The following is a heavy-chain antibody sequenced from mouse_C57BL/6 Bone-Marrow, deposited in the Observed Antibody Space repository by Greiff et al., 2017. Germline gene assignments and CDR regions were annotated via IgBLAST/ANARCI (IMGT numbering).Heavy chain of an antibody. Sequence: VHVKQSGGDLVKPGGSLKLSCAASGFTFSSYGMSWVRQTPDKRLEWVATISSGGSYTYYPDSVKGRFTISRDNAKNTLYLQMSSLKSEDTAMYYCARFAYWGQGTLVTVSA. CDR1: GFTFSSYG. CDR3: ARFAY. CDR2: ISSGGSYT. V-gene: IGHV5-6*01. J-gene: IGHJ3*01.